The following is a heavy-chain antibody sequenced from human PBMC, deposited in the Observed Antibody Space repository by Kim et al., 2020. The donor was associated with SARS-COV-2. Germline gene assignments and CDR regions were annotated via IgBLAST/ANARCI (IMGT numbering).Heavy chain of an antibody. D-gene: IGHD1-26*01. CDR2: IYSGGST. Sequence: GGSLRLSCAASGFTVSSNYMSWVRQAPGKGLEWVSVIYSGGSTYYADSVKGRFTISRDNSKNTLYLQMNSLRAEDTAVYYCARDRREDSGSYRAFAIWGQGTMVTVSS. J-gene: IGHJ3*02. V-gene: IGHV3-53*01. CDR1: GFTVSSNY. CDR3: ARDRREDSGSYRAFAI.